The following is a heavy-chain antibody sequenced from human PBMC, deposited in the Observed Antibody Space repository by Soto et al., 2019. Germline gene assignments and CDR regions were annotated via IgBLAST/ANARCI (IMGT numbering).Heavy chain of an antibody. CDR1: GGSVSSGSYY. CDR2: IYYSGST. Sequence: SETLSLTCTVSGGSVSSGSYYWSWIRQPPGKGLEWIGYIYYSGSTNYNPSLKSRVTISVDTSKNQFSLKLSSVTAADTAVYYCARDQRGYFDYWGQGTLVTVSS. J-gene: IGHJ4*02. D-gene: IGHD3-10*01. V-gene: IGHV4-61*01. CDR3: ARDQRGYFDY.